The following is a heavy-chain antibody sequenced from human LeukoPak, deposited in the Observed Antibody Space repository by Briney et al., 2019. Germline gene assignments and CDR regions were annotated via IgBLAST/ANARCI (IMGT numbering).Heavy chain of an antibody. D-gene: IGHD1-26*01. Sequence: SETLSLTCTVSGGSISSYYWSWIRQPPGKGQEWIGYIYYSGSTNYNPSLKSRVTISVDTSKNQFSLKLSSVTAADTAVYYCARDPGGSYLDYWGQGTLVTVSS. CDR2: IYYSGST. J-gene: IGHJ4*02. CDR1: GGSISSYY. V-gene: IGHV4-59*01. CDR3: ARDPGGSYLDY.